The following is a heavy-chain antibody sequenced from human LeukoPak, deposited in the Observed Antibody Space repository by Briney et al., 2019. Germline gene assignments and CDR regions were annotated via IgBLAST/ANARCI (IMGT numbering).Heavy chain of an antibody. J-gene: IGHJ1*01. CDR2: IYYSWST. V-gene: IGHV4-59*01. CDR1: GGSISSYY. D-gene: IGHD2-8*01. CDR3: VRGTYPEYLQH. Sequence: SETLSLTCTVYGGSISSYYWSWLRQPQGKGLEWIGYIYYSWSTNYNPSLKSRVTISVDTSKYLFFLKLSSVTAAVSAVYYCVRGTYPEYLQHWGQGTLVTVSS.